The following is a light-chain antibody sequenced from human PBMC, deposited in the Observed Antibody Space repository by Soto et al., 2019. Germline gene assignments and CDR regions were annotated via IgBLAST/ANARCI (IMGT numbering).Light chain of an antibody. J-gene: IGKJ4*01. Sequence: DSVLTQSPGTLSLSPGERATLSCRASQSVSSYLAWYQQKPGQAPRLLIYGAASRATGIPDRFSGSGSGTDFTLTISRLEPADFAVYFCQQYGSSPLTFGGGTKVDLK. CDR2: GAA. CDR1: QSVSSY. V-gene: IGKV3-20*01. CDR3: QQYGSSPLT.